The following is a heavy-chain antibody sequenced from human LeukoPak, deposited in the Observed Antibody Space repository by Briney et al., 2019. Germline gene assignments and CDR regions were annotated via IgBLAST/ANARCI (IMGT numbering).Heavy chain of an antibody. D-gene: IGHD6-13*01. CDR3: AKAASSSWPSYYYGMDV. CDR2: ITGSGGNT. CDR1: GFIFSSYS. V-gene: IGHV3-23*01. J-gene: IGHJ6*02. Sequence: EGSLRLSCAASGFIFSSYSMSRVRQAPGKGLEWVSVITGSGGNTYYADSVKGRFTISKDNSKNTVYLQMSSLRVDDTAVYYCAKAASSSWPSYYYGMDVWGQGTTVTVSS.